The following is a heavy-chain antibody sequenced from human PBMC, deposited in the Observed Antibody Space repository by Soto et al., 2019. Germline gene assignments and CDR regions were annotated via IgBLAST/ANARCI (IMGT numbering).Heavy chain of an antibody. CDR2: IYWNDFK. D-gene: IGHD2-21*02. J-gene: IGHJ4*02. V-gene: IGHV2-5*01. Sequence: SCPTLVNPTQTLTLTCTCSGFSVKTSGVGVGWIRQPPGKTLEWLALIYWNDFKRYTPSLESRLTMTEDTSTDTAYMELSSLRSEDTAVYYCATVPDAYCGGDCPPFDYWGQGTLVTVSS. CDR1: GFSVKTSGVG. CDR3: ATVPDAYCGGDCPPFDY.